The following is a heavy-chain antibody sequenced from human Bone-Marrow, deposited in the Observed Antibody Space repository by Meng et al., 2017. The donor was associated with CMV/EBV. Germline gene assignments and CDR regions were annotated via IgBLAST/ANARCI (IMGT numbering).Heavy chain of an antibody. Sequence: GGSLRLSCAASGFTFSSYAMHWVRQAPGKGLEWVAVISYDGSNKYYADSVKGRFTISRDNSKNTLYLQMNSLRAEDTAVYYCGRNRVDFWGQGILVTVSS. CDR2: ISYDGSNK. J-gene: IGHJ4*02. CDR1: GFTFSSYA. D-gene: IGHD1-14*01. V-gene: IGHV3-30*04. CDR3: GRNRVDF.